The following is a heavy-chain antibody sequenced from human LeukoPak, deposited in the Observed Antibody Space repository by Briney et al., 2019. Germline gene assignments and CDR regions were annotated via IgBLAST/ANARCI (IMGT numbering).Heavy chain of an antibody. J-gene: IGHJ4*02. CDR2: ISYDGSNK. CDR1: GFTFSSYA. Sequence: GGSLRLSCAASGFTFSSYAMHWVRQAPGKGLEWVAVISYDGSNKYYADSVKGRFTISRDNAKNSLYLQMNSLRAEDTAVYYCAGSGWQVYLDYWGQGTLVTVSS. V-gene: IGHV3-30-3*01. D-gene: IGHD6-19*01. CDR3: AGSGWQVYLDY.